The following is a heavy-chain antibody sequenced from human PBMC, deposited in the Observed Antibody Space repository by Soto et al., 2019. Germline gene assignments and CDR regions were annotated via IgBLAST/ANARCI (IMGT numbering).Heavy chain of an antibody. CDR3: ARDSRGSVCSYELGPTVYGMDV. J-gene: IGHJ6*02. Sequence: PGGSLRLSCAASGFTFSSYSMNWVRQAPGKGLEWVSSISSSSSYIYYADSVKGRFTISRDNAKNSLYLQMNSLRAEDTAVYYCARDSRGSVCSYELGPTVYGMDVWG. CDR1: GFTFSSYS. D-gene: IGHD2-15*01. CDR2: ISSSSSYI. V-gene: IGHV3-21*01.